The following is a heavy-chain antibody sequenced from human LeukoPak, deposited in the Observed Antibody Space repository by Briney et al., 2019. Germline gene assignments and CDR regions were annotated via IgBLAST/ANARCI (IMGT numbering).Heavy chain of an antibody. D-gene: IGHD6-6*01. J-gene: IGHJ4*02. V-gene: IGHV5-51*01. Sequence: GESLKTSCKASGYSFTNYWIGWVRQMPGKGLEWMGIMYPGDSDTRYSPSFQGQVTISADKSISTAYLQWSSLKASDTAMYHCARYDSSSGGFDFWAQGTLVTVLS. CDR1: GYSFTNYW. CDR3: ARYDSSSGGFDF. CDR2: MYPGDSDT.